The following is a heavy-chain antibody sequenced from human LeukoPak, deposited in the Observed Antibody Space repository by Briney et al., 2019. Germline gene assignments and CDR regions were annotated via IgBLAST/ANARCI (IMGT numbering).Heavy chain of an antibody. CDR3: ATRPTYCSGGSCYRYFDY. CDR2: IYHSGST. J-gene: IGHJ4*02. D-gene: IGHD2-15*01. CDR1: GGSISSSNW. V-gene: IGHV4-4*02. Sequence: PSETLSLTCAVSGGSISSSNWWSWVRQPPGKGLEWIGEIYHSGSTNYNPSLKSRVTISVNKSKNQFSLKLSSVTAADTAVYYCATRPTYCSGGSCYRYFDYWGQGTLVTVSS.